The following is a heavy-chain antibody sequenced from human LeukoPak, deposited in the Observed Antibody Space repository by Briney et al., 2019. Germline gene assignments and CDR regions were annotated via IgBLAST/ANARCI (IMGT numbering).Heavy chain of an antibody. J-gene: IGHJ4*02. CDR1: GYTFTSYY. Sequence: ASVKVSCKASGYTFTSYYMHWVRQAPGQGLEWMGIINPSGGSTSYAQKFQGRVTMTRDMSTSTVYMELSSLRSEDTAVYYCARDPQSDLYFDYWGQRTLVTVSS. V-gene: IGHV1-46*01. CDR3: ARDPQSDLYFDY. CDR2: INPSGGST.